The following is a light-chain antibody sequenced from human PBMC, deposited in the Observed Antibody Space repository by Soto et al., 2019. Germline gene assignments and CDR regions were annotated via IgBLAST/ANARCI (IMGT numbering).Light chain of an antibody. CDR2: GAS. V-gene: IGKV3-15*01. J-gene: IGKJ1*01. CDR3: QQYNNGWT. CDR1: QSVSSN. Sequence: EIVMTQSPATLSVSPGERATLSCRASQSVSSNLAWYQQKPGQAPRLLIYGASTRAPGIPARFSGSESGTEFTLTISSLQSEDFAVYYCQQYNNGWTFGQGTKVEIK.